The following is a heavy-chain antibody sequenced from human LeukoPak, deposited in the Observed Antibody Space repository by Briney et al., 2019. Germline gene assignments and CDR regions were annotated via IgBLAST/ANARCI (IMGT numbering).Heavy chain of an antibody. J-gene: IGHJ3*02. CDR2: IYTSGST. Sequence: SETLSLTCTVSGGSISSYYWSWIRQPPGKGLEWIGYIYTSGSTNYNPSLKSRVTISVDTSKNQFSLKLSSVTAADTAVYYCARHPEIVATIIVGAFDIWGQGTMVTVSP. CDR1: GGSISSYY. CDR3: ARHPEIVATIIVGAFDI. D-gene: IGHD5-12*01. V-gene: IGHV4-4*09.